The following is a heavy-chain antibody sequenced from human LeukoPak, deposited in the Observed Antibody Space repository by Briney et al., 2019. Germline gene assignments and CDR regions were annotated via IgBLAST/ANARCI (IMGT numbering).Heavy chain of an antibody. Sequence: GESLKISCKGSGYRFTSYWIGWVRQMPGKGLEWMRIICPGDSDTRYSPSFQGQVTISADKSISTAYLQWSSLKASDTAMYYCARSVEMASFDYWGQGTLVTVSS. CDR1: GYRFTSYW. J-gene: IGHJ4*02. D-gene: IGHD5-24*01. CDR2: ICPGDSDT. CDR3: ARSVEMASFDY. V-gene: IGHV5-51*01.